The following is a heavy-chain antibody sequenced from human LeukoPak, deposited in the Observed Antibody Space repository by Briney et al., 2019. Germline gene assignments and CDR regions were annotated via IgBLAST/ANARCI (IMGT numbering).Heavy chain of an antibody. CDR3: ASGGVWGFDY. CDR1: GFTFSSYE. J-gene: IGHJ4*02. CDR2: ISSGGSPI. D-gene: IGHD3-16*01. Sequence: GGSLRLSCAASGFTFSSYEMNWVRQAPGKGLEWISYISSGGSPIYYADSVKGRFTISRDNAKNSLYLQMNSLKAEDTAVYYCASGGVWGFDYWGQGTLVTVSS. V-gene: IGHV3-48*03.